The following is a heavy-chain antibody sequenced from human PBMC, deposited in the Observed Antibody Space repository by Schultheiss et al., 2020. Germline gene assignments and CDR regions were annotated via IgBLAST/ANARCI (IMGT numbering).Heavy chain of an antibody. CDR2: IYYSGST. V-gene: IGHV4-59*12. CDR3: AREISRWFDP. D-gene: IGHD2-2*01. J-gene: IGHJ5*02. CDR1: GGSISSYY. Sequence: SETLSLTCTVSGGSISSYYWSWIRQPPGKGLEWIGYIYYSGSTNYNPSLKSRVTISVDTSKNQFSLKLSSVTAADTAVYYCAREISRWFDPWGQGTLVTGYS.